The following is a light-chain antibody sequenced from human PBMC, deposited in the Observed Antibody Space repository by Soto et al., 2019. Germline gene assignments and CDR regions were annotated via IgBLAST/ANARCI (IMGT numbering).Light chain of an antibody. J-gene: IGKJ2*01. CDR2: GAS. CDR3: QQYGTSPPVA. CDR1: QTIASSY. Sequence: EIVLTQSPGTLSLSPGDIATLSCRASQTIASSYLAWYQQKPGQAPRLLIFGASNRVSGIPHRFSGSGSGTDFTLTINGLEPEDSAVYYCQQYGTSPPVAFGQGTKLKIK. V-gene: IGKV3-20*01.